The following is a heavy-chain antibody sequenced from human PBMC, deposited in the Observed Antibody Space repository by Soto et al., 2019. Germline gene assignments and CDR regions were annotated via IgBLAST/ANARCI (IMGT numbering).Heavy chain of an antibody. V-gene: IGHV3-23*01. Sequence: GGSLRLSCAASGFTFSSDAMSWVRQAPGKGLEWVSAISGSGGSTYYADSVKGRFTISRDNSKNTLYLQMNSLRAEDTAVYYCAKGGATTYYYGMDVWGQGTTVTVSS. CDR3: AKGGATTYYYGMDV. D-gene: IGHD1-26*01. J-gene: IGHJ6*02. CDR1: GFTFSSDA. CDR2: ISGSGGST.